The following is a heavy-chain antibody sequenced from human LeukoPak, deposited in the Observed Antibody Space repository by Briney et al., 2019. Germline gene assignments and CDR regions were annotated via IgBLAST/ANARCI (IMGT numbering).Heavy chain of an antibody. J-gene: IGHJ4*02. Sequence: SETLSLTCTVSGGSISSSSYYWGWIRQPPGKGLEWIGSFYYSGSTYYYNPSLKSRVTISVDTSKNQLSLKLSSMTAADTAVYYCARQWLVSPLFDYWGQGTLVTVSS. V-gene: IGHV4-39*01. CDR2: FYYSGSTY. CDR1: GGSISSSSYY. D-gene: IGHD6-19*01. CDR3: ARQWLVSPLFDY.